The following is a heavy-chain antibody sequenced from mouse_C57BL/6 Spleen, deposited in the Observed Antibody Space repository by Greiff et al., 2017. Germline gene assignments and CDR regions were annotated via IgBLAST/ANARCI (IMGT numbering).Heavy chain of an antibody. CDR2: INPKNGGT. V-gene: IGHV1-22*01. J-gene: IGHJ3*01. D-gene: IGHD2-4*01. CDR3: ARSSIYYDYPLAY. Sequence: VQLQQSGPELVKPGASVKMSCKASGYTFTDYNMHWVKQSHGKSLEWIGYINPKNGGTSYNQKFKGKATLTVNKSSITAYMELRSLTSEDSSVYYCARSSIYYDYPLAYWGQGTLVTVSA. CDR1: GYTFTDYN.